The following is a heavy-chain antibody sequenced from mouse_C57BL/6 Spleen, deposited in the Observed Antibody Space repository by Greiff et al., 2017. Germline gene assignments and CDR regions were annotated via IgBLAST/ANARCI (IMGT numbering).Heavy chain of an antibody. D-gene: IGHD1-1*01. V-gene: IGHV1-15*01. CDR1: GYTFTGSD. J-gene: IGHJ2*01. CDR2: IDPETGGT. Sequence: QVQLQQSGAELVKPGASVTMSCKASGYTFTGSDMHWVKQTPVNGLEWIGAIDPETGGTDYNQKFKGKAILTADKSSSTAYMELRSLTSEDSAVYYCTRGDYGCGYFGYWGQGTTLTVSS. CDR3: TRGDYGCGYFGY.